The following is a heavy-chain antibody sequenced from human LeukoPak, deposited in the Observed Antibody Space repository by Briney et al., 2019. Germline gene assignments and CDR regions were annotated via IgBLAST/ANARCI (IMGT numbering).Heavy chain of an antibody. V-gene: IGHV4-34*01. J-gene: IGHJ3*02. CDR1: GGSFSGYY. Sequence: SETLSLTCAVYGGSFSGYYWSWIRQPPGKGLEWIGEINHSGSTNYNPSLKSRVTISVDTSKNQFSLKLSSVTAADTAVYYCARELRRAAFDIWGQGTMVTVSS. CDR2: INHSGST. D-gene: IGHD1-7*01. CDR3: ARELRRAAFDI.